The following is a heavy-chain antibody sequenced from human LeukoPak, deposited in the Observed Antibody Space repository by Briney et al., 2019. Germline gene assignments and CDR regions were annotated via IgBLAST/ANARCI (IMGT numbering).Heavy chain of an antibody. V-gene: IGHV4-30-4*01. Sequence: PSETLSLTCTVSGGSISSGDYYWSWIRQPPGKGLEWIGYIYYSGSTYYNPSLKSRVTISVDTSKNQFSLKLSSVTAADTAVYYCARLSIVVVTADYYYYYGMDVWGQGTTVTVSS. CDR3: ARLSIVVVTADYYYYYGMDV. J-gene: IGHJ6*02. D-gene: IGHD2-21*02. CDR2: IYYSGST. CDR1: GGSISSGDYY.